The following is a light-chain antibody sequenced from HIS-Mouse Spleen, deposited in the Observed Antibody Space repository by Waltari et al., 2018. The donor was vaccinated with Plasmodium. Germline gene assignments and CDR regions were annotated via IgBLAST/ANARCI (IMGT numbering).Light chain of an antibody. V-gene: IGLV2-8*01. CDR1: PSDVGGYNY. Sequence: QSALTQPPSASGSPGQSLPISCPGPPSDVGGYNYVSWYQQHPGKAPKLMIYEVSKRPSGVPDRFSGSKSGNTASLTVSGLQAEDEADYYCSSYAGSNNLVFGGGTKLTVL. CDR3: SSYAGSNNLV. J-gene: IGLJ2*01. CDR2: EVS.